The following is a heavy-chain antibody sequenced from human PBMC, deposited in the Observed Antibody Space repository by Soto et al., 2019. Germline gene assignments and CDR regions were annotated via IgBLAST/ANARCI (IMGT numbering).Heavy chain of an antibody. CDR1: GYTFIDYY. V-gene: IGHV1-2*04. CDR2: INPNSGGT. D-gene: IGHD1-26*01. CDR3: ALQNGILY. Sequence: QVQLVQSGAEVKKPGASVKVSCKASGYTFIDYYMHWVRQAPGQGLEWMGWINPNSGGTNYAQNFQGWVTMTRDTSISTVYMELRRLRSHDTAVYYCALQNGILYWGQGTLVTVSS. J-gene: IGHJ4*02.